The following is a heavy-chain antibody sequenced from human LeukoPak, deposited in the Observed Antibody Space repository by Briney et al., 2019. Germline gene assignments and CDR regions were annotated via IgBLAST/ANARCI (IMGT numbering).Heavy chain of an antibody. Sequence: ASVELSCKASGYTFTGYYMHWVRQAPGQGLEWMGWLNPNSGDTNYAQKFQGRVSMTRDTSISTAYMDLSDLRSDDTAVYYCARGRNIEMTTMSGGSDYWGQGTLVTVSS. CDR3: ARGRNIEMTTMSGGSDY. V-gene: IGHV1-2*02. CDR1: GYTFTGYY. J-gene: IGHJ4*02. D-gene: IGHD5-24*01. CDR2: LNPNSGDT.